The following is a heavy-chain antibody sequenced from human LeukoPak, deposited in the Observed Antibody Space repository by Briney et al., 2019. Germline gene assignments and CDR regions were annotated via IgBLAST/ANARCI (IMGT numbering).Heavy chain of an antibody. CDR1: GYTFTSYY. Sequence: ASVKVSCKASGYTFTSYYMHWVRQAPGQGLEWMGIINPSGGSTSYAQKFQGRVTMTRDTSTSTVYMELSSLRSEDTAVYYCAKATYGEPWFVGHLDYWGQGTLVTVSS. CDR2: INPSGGST. J-gene: IGHJ4*02. V-gene: IGHV1-46*01. CDR3: AKATYGEPWFVGHLDY. D-gene: IGHD4-17*01.